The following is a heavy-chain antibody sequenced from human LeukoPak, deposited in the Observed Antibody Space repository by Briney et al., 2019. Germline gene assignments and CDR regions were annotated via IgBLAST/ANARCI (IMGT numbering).Heavy chain of an antibody. Sequence: SETLSLTCTVSGGSISSYYWSWIRQPPGKGLEWIGCIYYSGSTNYNPSLKSRVTISVDTSKNQFSLKLSSVTAADTAVYYCARDLGAAAGTGYFRWFDPWGQGTLVTVSS. J-gene: IGHJ5*02. D-gene: IGHD6-13*01. CDR1: GGSISSYY. CDR2: IYYSGST. V-gene: IGHV4-59*01. CDR3: ARDLGAAAGTGYFRWFDP.